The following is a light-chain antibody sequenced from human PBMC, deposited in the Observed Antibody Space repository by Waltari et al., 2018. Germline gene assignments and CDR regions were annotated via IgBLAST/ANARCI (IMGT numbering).Light chain of an antibody. V-gene: IGLV2-11*01. Sequence: QSALTQPRSVSGSPGQSVTISCTGTSSDVGAYDYVSWYQQHPGKAPKFMVYDVNKRPAGVPDRFSGSKSGNTAYLTISGLQAEDEADYYCCSFGGGYPVVFGGGTTLTVL. J-gene: IGLJ3*02. CDR2: DVN. CDR3: CSFGGGYPVV. CDR1: SSDVGAYDY.